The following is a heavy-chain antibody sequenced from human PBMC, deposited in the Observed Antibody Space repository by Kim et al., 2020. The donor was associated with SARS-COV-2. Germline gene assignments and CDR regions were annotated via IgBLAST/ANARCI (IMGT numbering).Heavy chain of an antibody. D-gene: IGHD3-10*01. Sequence: GGSLRLSCAASGFTFSSYGMHWVRQAPGKGLEWVAVISYDGSNKYYADSVKGRFTISRDNSKNTLYLQMNSLRAEDTAVYYCAKDQFPSRMTMGRGAPFYYYCCMDLWGKGTTDTVSS. J-gene: IGHJ6*04. CDR2: ISYDGSNK. V-gene: IGHV3-30*18. CDR3: AKDQFPSRMTMGRGAPFYYYCCMDL. CDR1: GFTFSSYG.